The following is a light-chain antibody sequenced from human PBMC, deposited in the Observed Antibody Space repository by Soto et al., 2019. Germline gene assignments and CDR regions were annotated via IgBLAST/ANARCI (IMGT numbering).Light chain of an antibody. CDR3: QPYGTSPPIT. V-gene: IGKV3-20*01. CDR1: HSVSSTY. Sequence: EIVLTQSPGTLSLSPGDRATLSCRASHSVSSTYLTWYQQRPGQAPRLLIYGASNRATGIPDRFSGSGSGTDFTLTVSRLEPEDFAVYYCQPYGTSPPITFAXGTRLEIX. J-gene: IGKJ5*01. CDR2: GAS.